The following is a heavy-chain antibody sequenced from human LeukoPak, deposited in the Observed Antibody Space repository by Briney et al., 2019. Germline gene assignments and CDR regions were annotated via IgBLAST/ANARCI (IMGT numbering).Heavy chain of an antibody. V-gene: IGHV1-2*02. D-gene: IGHD3-10*02. CDR2: INPNSGGT. CDR3: ARDQVVRGVIIPQGY. J-gene: IGHJ4*02. Sequence: ASVKVSCKASGYTFADYYMHWVRQAPGQGLEWMGWINPNSGGTNYAQKFQGRVTMTRDTSISTAYMELSRLRSDDTAVYYCARDQVVRGVIIPQGYWGQGTLVTVSS. CDR1: GYTFADYY.